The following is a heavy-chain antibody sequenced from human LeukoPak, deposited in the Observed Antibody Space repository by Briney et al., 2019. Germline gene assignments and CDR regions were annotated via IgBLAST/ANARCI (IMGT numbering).Heavy chain of an antibody. Sequence: SETLSLTCAVYGGSFSGYYWSWIRQPPGKGLEWTGEINHRGSTNYNPSLKSRVTISVDTSKNQFSLKLSSVTAVDTAVYYCASKDYDFWSGYHYYYYMDVWGKGTTVTVSS. CDR3: ASKDYDFWSGYHYYYYMDV. D-gene: IGHD3-3*01. CDR1: GGSFSGYY. J-gene: IGHJ6*03. V-gene: IGHV4-34*01. CDR2: INHRGST.